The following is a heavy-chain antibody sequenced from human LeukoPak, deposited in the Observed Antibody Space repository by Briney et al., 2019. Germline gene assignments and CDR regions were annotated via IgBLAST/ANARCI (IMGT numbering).Heavy chain of an antibody. CDR3: ARDRLLWFGELPDFDY. D-gene: IGHD3-10*01. J-gene: IGHJ4*02. V-gene: IGHV1-18*01. CDR2: ISAYNGNT. Sequence: GASVKVSCKTSGYSFTDYYMHWVRQAPGQGLEWMGWISAYNGNTNYAQKLQGRVTMTTDTSTSTAYMELRSLRSDDTAVYYCARDRLLWFGELPDFDYWGQGTLVTVSS. CDR1: GYSFTDYY.